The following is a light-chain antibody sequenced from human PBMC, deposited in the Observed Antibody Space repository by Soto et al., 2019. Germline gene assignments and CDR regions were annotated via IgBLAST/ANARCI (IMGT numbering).Light chain of an antibody. CDR2: DVS. Sequence: DIVLTQSPATLSLSPGERATLSCRASEDVSSSLAWYQQKPGQSPRLLIYDVSNRATGIPARFSGSGSGADFTLTISNLEPDDFAVYYCQQRYNWPRTFGQGTKVEI. CDR1: EDVSSS. J-gene: IGKJ1*01. V-gene: IGKV3-11*01. CDR3: QQRYNWPRT.